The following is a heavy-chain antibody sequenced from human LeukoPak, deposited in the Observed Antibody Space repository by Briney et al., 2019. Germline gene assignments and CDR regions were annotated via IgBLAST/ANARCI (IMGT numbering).Heavy chain of an antibody. J-gene: IGHJ1*01. Sequence: GGSLRLSCAASGFTFNNYWMTWVRQAPGKGLEWVANIKQDGSEKYYVDSVKGRFTISRDNAKNSLYLQMNSLRGEDTAVYYCATYSSLNRREFQYWGQGTLLTVSS. CDR3: ATYSSLNRREFQY. D-gene: IGHD3-22*01. V-gene: IGHV3-7*01. CDR1: GFTFNNYW. CDR2: IKQDGSEK.